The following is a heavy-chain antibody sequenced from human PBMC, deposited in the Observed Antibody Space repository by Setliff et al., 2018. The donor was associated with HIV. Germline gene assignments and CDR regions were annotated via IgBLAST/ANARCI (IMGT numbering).Heavy chain of an antibody. CDR3: ARGSCSGCYLSDY. CDR2: INAGDDNT. V-gene: IGHV1-3*01. Sequence: ASVKVSCKAFGYIFSTNAIHWVRQAPGQRLEWMGYINAGDDNTRYSEKFQGRVTITRDTSANTAYMELSSLRSEDTAVYYCARGSCSGCYLSDYWGLGTLVTV. D-gene: IGHD6-19*01. CDR1: GYIFSTNA. J-gene: IGHJ4*02.